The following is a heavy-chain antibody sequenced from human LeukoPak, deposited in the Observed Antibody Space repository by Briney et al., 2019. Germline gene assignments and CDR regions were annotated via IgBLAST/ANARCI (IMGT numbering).Heavy chain of an antibody. J-gene: IGHJ4*02. CDR1: GFTFSDSY. D-gene: IGHD1-7*01. CDR3: ARGWWNYVS. V-gene: IGHV3-11*04. CDR2: ISGSGTIM. Sequence: PGGSLRLSCAASGFTFSDSYMTWIRQAPGKGLEWVSYISGSGTIMYYADSVKGRFTVPRDNAKNSLFLQMNSLRAEDTAVYYCARGWWNYVSWGQGTLVTVSS.